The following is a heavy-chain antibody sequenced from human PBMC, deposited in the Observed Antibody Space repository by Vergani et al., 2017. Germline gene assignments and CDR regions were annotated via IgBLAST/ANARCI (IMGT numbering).Heavy chain of an antibody. Sequence: EVQLLESGGGLVQPGGSLRLSCAASGFTFSSYAMSWVRQAPGKGLEWASAISGSGGSTYYADSVKGRFTISRDNSKNTLYLQMNSLRAEDTAVYYCANVCSSTSCYGDAFDIWGQGTMVTVSS. D-gene: IGHD2-2*01. CDR3: ANVCSSTSCYGDAFDI. V-gene: IGHV3-23*01. CDR1: GFTFSSYA. J-gene: IGHJ3*02. CDR2: ISGSGGST.